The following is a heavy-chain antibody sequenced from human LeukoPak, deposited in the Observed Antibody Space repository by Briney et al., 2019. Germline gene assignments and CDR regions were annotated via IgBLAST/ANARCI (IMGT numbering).Heavy chain of an antibody. J-gene: IGHJ4*02. D-gene: IGHD6-19*01. V-gene: IGHV3-23*01. CDR2: ISSGGNSI. CDR1: GFTFSSNA. CDR3: AKGLQHSYRGGWLYFDY. Sequence: PGGSLRLSCAASGFTFSSNAMGWVRQAPGQGLEWVSTISSGGNSIYYADSVKGRFTISRDNSKNTVFLQMNSLRAEDTAVYYCAKGLQHSYRGGWLYFDYWGQGTLVTVSS.